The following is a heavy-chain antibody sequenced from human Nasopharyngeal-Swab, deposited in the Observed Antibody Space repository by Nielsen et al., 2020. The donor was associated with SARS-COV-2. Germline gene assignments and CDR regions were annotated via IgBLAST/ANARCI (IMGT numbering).Heavy chain of an antibody. J-gene: IGHJ6*02. CDR3: ARGIVVVPAAMAYYYYYGMDV. CDR1: GGSFSGYY. CDR2: INHSGST. D-gene: IGHD2-2*01. V-gene: IGHV4-34*01. Sequence: GSLRLSCAAYGGSFSGYYWSWIRQPPGKGLEWIGEINHSGSTNYNPSLKSRVTISVDTSKNQFSLKLSSVTAADTAVYYCARGIVVVPAAMAYYYYYGMDVWGQGTTVTVSS.